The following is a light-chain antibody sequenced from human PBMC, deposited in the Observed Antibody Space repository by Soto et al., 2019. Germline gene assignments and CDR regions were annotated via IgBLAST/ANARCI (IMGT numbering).Light chain of an antibody. J-gene: IGKJ1*01. CDR1: QNITNY. CDR2: GAS. V-gene: IGKV1-39*01. CDR3: QQSYSIPWT. Sequence: DIQMTQSPSSLSASVGDRVTITCRASQNITNYLNWYQQKPGKAPKLLIYGASSLQSGVPSRFSGSGSGTDFTLTISSLQPEDFATYYCQQSYSIPWTFGQGTKVEIK.